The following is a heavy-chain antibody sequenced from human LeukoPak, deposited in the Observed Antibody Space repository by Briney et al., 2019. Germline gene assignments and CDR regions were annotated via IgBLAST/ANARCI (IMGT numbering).Heavy chain of an antibody. CDR2: IKGKTDGGTT. CDR3: TTDCSSTSCSPNPTQRFDY. D-gene: IGHD2-2*01. CDR1: GFTFSNAW. J-gene: IGHJ4*02. Sequence: GGSLRLSCAASGFTFSNAWMSWVRQAPGKGLEWVGRIKGKTDGGTTDYAAPVKGRFTTSRDDSKNTLYLQMNSLKTEDTAVYYCTTDCSSTSCSPNPTQRFDYWGQGTLVTVSS. V-gene: IGHV3-15*05.